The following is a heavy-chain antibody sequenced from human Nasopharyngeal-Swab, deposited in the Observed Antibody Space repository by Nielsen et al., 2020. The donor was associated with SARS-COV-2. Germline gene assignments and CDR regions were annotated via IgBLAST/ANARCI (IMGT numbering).Heavy chain of an antibody. V-gene: IGHV3-30*04. CDR2: ISYDGSNK. CDR3: ARDPTDGDIDY. D-gene: IGHD4-17*01. CDR1: GFTFSSHA. Sequence: GGSLRLSCAASGFTFSSHAMHWVRQAPGKGLEWAALISYDGSNKYYADSVKGRFTISRDNAKNSLYLQMSSLSAEDTAVYYCARDPTDGDIDYWGQGTLVTVSS. J-gene: IGHJ4*02.